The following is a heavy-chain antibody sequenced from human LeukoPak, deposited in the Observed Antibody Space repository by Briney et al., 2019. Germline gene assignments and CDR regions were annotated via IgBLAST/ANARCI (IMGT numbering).Heavy chain of an antibody. CDR1: GGSFSGYY. J-gene: IGHJ5*02. V-gene: IGHV4-34*01. D-gene: IGHD6-13*01. CDR2: INHSGST. CDR3: ARTSHSSSWRGDWFDP. Sequence: SETLSLTCAVYGGSFSGYYWSWIRQPPGKGLEWIGEINHSGSTNYNPSLKSRVTISVDTSKNQFSLKLSSVTAADTAVYYCARTSHSSSWRGDWFDPWGQGTLVTVSS.